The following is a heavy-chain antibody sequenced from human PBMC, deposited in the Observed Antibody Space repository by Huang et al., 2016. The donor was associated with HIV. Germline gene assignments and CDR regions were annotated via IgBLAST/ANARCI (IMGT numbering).Heavy chain of an antibody. Sequence: QVQLVQSGSELKKPGASVKVSCKASGYTFPNYGVHWVRQAPGQGLEWMGLINTDTGKPRYAQGLTGLFFFSLDTSVNTAYLQISGLKAADSAIYYCVRVRRVMDTYCVADCSTLEAFDIWGQGTVVTVSA. CDR2: INTDTGKP. V-gene: IGHV7-4-1*02. CDR3: VRVRRVMDTYCVADCSTLEAFDI. J-gene: IGHJ3*02. CDR1: GYTFPNYG. D-gene: IGHD2-21*02.